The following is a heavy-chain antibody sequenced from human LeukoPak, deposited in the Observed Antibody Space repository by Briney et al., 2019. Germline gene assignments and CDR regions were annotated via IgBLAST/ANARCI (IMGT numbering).Heavy chain of an antibody. J-gene: IGHJ4*02. D-gene: IGHD6-19*01. CDR3: AKARASYSSGWPAFDY. V-gene: IGHV3-23*01. Sequence: GGSLRLSXAASGFTFSSYAMSWVCQAPGKGLEWVSAISGSGGSTYYADSVKGRFTISRDNSKNTLYLQMNSLRAEDTAVYYCAKARASYSSGWPAFDYWGQGTLVTVSS. CDR1: GFTFSSYA. CDR2: ISGSGGST.